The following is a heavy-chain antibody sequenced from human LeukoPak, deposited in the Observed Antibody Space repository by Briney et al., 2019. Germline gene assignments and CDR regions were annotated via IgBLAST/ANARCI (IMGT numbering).Heavy chain of an antibody. Sequence: GGSLRLSCAASGFTFSNYWMNWVRQAPGKGLEWVANIDQDGSEKHFVDSGKGRFTISRDNAKNSVFLEMNSLRAEDTAVYYCARDWFHAIDYWGQGTLVTVSS. CDR1: GFTFSNYW. CDR2: IDQDGSEK. D-gene: IGHD2/OR15-2a*01. V-gene: IGHV3-7*01. CDR3: ARDWFHAIDY. J-gene: IGHJ4*02.